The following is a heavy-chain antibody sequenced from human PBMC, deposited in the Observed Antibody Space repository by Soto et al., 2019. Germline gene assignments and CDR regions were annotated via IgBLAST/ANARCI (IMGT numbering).Heavy chain of an antibody. Sequence: PSETLSLTCTVSGGSTSSSSYYWGWIRQPPGKGLEWIGSIYYSGSTYYNPSLKSRVTISVDTSKNQFSLKLSSVTAADTAVYYCARHNYYDLDYWGQGTLVTVSS. CDR2: IYYSGST. CDR3: ARHNYYDLDY. D-gene: IGHD3-22*01. CDR1: GGSTSSSSYY. J-gene: IGHJ4*02. V-gene: IGHV4-39*01.